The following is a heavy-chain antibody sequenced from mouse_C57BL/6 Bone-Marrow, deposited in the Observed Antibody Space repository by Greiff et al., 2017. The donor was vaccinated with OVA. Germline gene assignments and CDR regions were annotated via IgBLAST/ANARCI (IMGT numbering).Heavy chain of an antibody. CDR2: ISYSGST. V-gene: IGHV3-1*01. J-gene: IGHJ4*01. Sequence: ESGPGMVKPSQSLSLTCTVTGYSITSGYDWHWIRHFPGNKLEWMGYISYSGSTNYNPSLKSRISITHDTSKNHFFLKLNSVTTEDTATYYCARGVYYGTSYAMDYWGQGTSVTVSS. CDR3: ARGVYYGTSYAMDY. CDR1: GYSITSGYD. D-gene: IGHD2-1*01.